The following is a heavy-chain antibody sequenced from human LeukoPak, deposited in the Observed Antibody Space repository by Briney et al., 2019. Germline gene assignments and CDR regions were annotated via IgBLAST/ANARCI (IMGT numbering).Heavy chain of an antibody. Sequence: GGSLKLSCAASGFTFSSYGMHWVRQAPGKGLEWVAFIRYDGNNKYYADSVKGRFTISRDNSKNTLYLQMNSLRVEDTAVYYCAKVQESPGDYWGQGTLVTVSS. CDR3: AKVQESPGDY. J-gene: IGHJ4*02. CDR2: IRYDGNNK. CDR1: GFTFSSYG. V-gene: IGHV3-30*02.